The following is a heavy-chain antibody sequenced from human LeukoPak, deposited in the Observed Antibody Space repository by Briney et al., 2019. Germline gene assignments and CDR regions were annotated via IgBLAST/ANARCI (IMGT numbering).Heavy chain of an antibody. J-gene: IGHJ4*02. D-gene: IGHD3-16*01. Sequence: SETLSLTCTVSGGSISSSSYYWGWIRQPPGKGLEWIGSIYYSGSTYYNPSLKSRVTISVDTSKDQFSLKLSSVTAADTAVYYCARLAEEGPGGYFDYWGQGTLVTVSS. V-gene: IGHV4-39*01. CDR2: IYYSGST. CDR1: GGSISSSSYY. CDR3: ARLAEEGPGGYFDY.